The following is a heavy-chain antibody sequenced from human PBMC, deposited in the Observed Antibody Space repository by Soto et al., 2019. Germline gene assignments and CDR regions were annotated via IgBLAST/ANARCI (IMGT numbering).Heavy chain of an antibody. V-gene: IGHV1-69*13. CDR1: GGTFNNYA. CDR2: IIPIFGTA. D-gene: IGHD3-22*01. Sequence: SVKVSCKASGGTFNNYAISWVRQAPGQGLEWMGGIIPIFGTANYAQKFQGRVTITADESTSTAYMELRSLRSEDTAVYYCARGVHYDRSGYYYFYWGQGTRVTVSS. J-gene: IGHJ4*02. CDR3: ARGVHYDRSGYYYFY.